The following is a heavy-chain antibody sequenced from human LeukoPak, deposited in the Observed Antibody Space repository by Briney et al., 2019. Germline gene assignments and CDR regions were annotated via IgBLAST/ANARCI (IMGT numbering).Heavy chain of an antibody. CDR1: EFTVSSNY. CDR3: ARRAGGYSHPYDY. J-gene: IGHJ4*02. D-gene: IGHD4-23*01. V-gene: IGHV3-53*01. CDR2: IYSGGNT. Sequence: GGFLRLSCAASEFTVSSNYMSWVRQAPGKGLEWVSIIYSGGNTYYADSVKGRFTISRDNSKNTLYLQMNNLRAEDTAVYYCARRAGGYSHPYDYWGQGTLVTVSS.